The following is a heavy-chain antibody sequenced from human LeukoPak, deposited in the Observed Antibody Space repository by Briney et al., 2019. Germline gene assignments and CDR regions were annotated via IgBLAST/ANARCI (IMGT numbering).Heavy chain of an antibody. CDR3: TTVTLRLYGMDV. Sequence: GGSLRLSCAASGFTSSNAWMSWVRQAPGKGLEWVGRIKSKTDGGTTDYAAPVKGRFTISRDDSKNTLYLQMNSLKTEDTAVYYCTTVTLRLYGMDVWGQGTTVTVSS. D-gene: IGHD4-17*01. J-gene: IGHJ6*02. CDR1: GFTSSNAW. V-gene: IGHV3-15*01. CDR2: IKSKTDGGTT.